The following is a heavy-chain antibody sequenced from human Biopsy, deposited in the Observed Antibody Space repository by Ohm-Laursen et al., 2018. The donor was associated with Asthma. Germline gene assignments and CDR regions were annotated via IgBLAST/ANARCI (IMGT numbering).Heavy chain of an antibody. J-gene: IGHJ6*02. D-gene: IGHD1-20*01. Sequence: SLRLSCAASGFTFSSYGMHWVRQAPGKGLEWVAVISYDGSNKYYADSVKGRFTISRDNSKNTLYLQMNSLRAEDAAVYYCAKGRYKWNDGYYGLDVWGQGTTVTVS. V-gene: IGHV3-30*18. CDR2: ISYDGSNK. CDR3: AKGRYKWNDGYYGLDV. CDR1: GFTFSSYG.